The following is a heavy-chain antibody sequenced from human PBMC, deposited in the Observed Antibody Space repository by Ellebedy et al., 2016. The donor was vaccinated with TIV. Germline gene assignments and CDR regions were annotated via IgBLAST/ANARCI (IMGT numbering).Heavy chain of an antibody. D-gene: IGHD6-13*01. CDR2: IWDDGSNK. J-gene: IGHJ4*02. CDR3: AREAIAAAKIQPNLEY. Sequence: GESLKISCAASGFTFSSYGMHWVRQAPGKGLEWVAVIWDDGSNKYYADSVKGRFTISRDNSKNTLYLQMNSLRAEDTALYYCAREAIAAAKIQPNLEYWGQGTLVTVSS. CDR1: GFTFSSYG. V-gene: IGHV3-33*01.